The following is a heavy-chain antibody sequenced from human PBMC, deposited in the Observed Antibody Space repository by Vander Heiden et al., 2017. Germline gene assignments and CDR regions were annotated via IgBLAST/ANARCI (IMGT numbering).Heavy chain of an antibody. J-gene: IGHJ4*02. CDR1: GFTFSSYA. V-gene: IGHV3-23*01. D-gene: IGHD3-16*01. CDR3: AKDVEGRIMITFAY. CDR2: ISGSGGST. Sequence: EVQLLESGRGLVQPGASLRLSCAASGFTFSSYAMSRVRQAPGKGLEWVSAISGSGGSTYYADSVKGRFTISRDNSKNTLYLQMNSLRAEDTAVYYCAKDVEGRIMITFAYWGQGTLVTVSS.